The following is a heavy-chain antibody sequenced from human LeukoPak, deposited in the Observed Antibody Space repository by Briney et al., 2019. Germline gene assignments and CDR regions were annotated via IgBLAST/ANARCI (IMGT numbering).Heavy chain of an antibody. J-gene: IGHJ4*02. V-gene: IGHV4-39*01. CDR2: IYYSGST. D-gene: IGHD3-22*01. Sequence: SETLSLTCTVSGGSISSSSYYWGWIRQPPGKGLDWIGIIYYSGSTYYNPSLKSRVTISVDTSKNQFSLKLSSVTAADTALYYCARLRNRGGYYSYYFDYWGQGTLVTVSS. CDR3: ARLRNRGGYYSYYFDY. CDR1: GGSISSSSYY.